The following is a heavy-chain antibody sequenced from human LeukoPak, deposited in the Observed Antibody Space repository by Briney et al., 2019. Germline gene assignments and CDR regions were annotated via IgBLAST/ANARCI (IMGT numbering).Heavy chain of an antibody. Sequence: ASVKVSCKASGYTFTSYGISWVRQAPGQGLEWMGWISAYNGNTNYAQKLQGRVTMTTDTSTSTAYMELRSLRSDDTAVYYCARDIRAFYDILTGYDASDYWGQGTLVTVSS. J-gene: IGHJ4*02. D-gene: IGHD3-9*01. CDR3: ARDIRAFYDILTGYDASDY. CDR2: ISAYNGNT. V-gene: IGHV1-18*01. CDR1: GYTFTSYG.